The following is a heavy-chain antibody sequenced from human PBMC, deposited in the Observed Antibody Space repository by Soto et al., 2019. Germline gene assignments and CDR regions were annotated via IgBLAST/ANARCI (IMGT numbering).Heavy chain of an antibody. CDR3: ARFYGGTLDY. V-gene: IGHV4-59*08. CDR1: GGSISSYY. Sequence: SETLSLTCTVSGGSISSYYWSWIRQPPGKGLEWIGYIYYSGSTNYNPSLKSRVTISVDTSKNQFSLKLSSVTAADTAVYYCARFYGGTLDYWGQGTLVTVSS. J-gene: IGHJ4*02. D-gene: IGHD2-15*01. CDR2: IYYSGST.